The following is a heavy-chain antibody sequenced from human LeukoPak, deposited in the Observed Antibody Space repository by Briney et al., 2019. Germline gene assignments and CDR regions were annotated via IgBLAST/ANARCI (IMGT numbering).Heavy chain of an antibody. CDR2: INHSGST. J-gene: IGHJ6*04. V-gene: IGHV4-34*01. Sequence: SETLSLTCAVYGGSFSGYYWSWIRQPPGKGLEWIGEINHSGSTNYNPSLKSRVTISVDTSKNQFSLKLSSVTAADTAVYYCARSYGDYVYYGMDVWGKGTTVTVFS. CDR3: ARSYGDYVYYGMDV. D-gene: IGHD4-17*01. CDR1: GGSFSGYY.